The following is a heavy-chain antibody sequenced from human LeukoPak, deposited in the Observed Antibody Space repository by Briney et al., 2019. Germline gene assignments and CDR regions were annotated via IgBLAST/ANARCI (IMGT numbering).Heavy chain of an antibody. D-gene: IGHD3-22*01. CDR1: GFTFSDYN. CDR2: ISRSGSTK. V-gene: IGHV3-11*01. J-gene: IGHJ4*02. Sequence: GGSLRLSCAASGFTFSDYNMRWIRQAPGKGLEWVSSISRSGSTKYYADSVKGRFTISRDNAKNSLFLQMNSLRAEDTAVYYCARDTSAYYDSSGYYPSGFFDYWGQGTLVTVSS. CDR3: ARDTSAYYDSSGYYPSGFFDY.